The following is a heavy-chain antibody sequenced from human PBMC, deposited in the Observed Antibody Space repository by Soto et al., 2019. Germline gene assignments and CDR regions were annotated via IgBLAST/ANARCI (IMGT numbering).Heavy chain of an antibody. CDR1: GGSISRYY. J-gene: IGHJ6*02. D-gene: IGHD2-2*02. V-gene: IGHV4-59*01. Sequence: SETLSLTCTVSGGSISRYYWSWIRQPPGKGLEWIGYIYYSGSTNYNPSLKSRVTISVDTSKNQFSLKLSSVTAADTAVYYCARSENCSSTSCYIGSGYYYYGMDVWGQGTTVTVSS. CDR2: IYYSGST. CDR3: ARSENCSSTSCYIGSGYYYYGMDV.